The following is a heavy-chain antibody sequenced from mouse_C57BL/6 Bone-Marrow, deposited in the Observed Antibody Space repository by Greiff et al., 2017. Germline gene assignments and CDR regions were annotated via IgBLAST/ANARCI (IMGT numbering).Heavy chain of an antibody. CDR3: ARAYYYGSSYEGFAY. V-gene: IGHV5-4*03. Sequence: DVKLVESGGGLVKPGGSLKLSCAASGFTFSSYAMSWVRQTPEKRLEWVATISDGGSYTYYPDNVKGRFTISRDNAKNNLYLQMSHLKSEDTAMYYCARAYYYGSSYEGFAYWGQGTLVTVSA. D-gene: IGHD1-1*01. J-gene: IGHJ3*01. CDR2: ISDGGSYT. CDR1: GFTFSSYA.